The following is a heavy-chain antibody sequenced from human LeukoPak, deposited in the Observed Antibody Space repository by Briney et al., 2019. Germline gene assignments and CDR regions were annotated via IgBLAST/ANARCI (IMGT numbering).Heavy chain of an antibody. D-gene: IGHD3-9*01. CDR3: ARDLLGSATSYSSGAWDY. J-gene: IGHJ4*02. Sequence: ASVKVSCKASGYTFTSYDINWVRQATGQGLEWMGWMNPNSGNTGYAQKFQGRVTMTRNTSISTAYMELSSLRAEDTAVYYCARDLLGSATSYSSGAWDYWGQGTLVTVSS. V-gene: IGHV1-8*01. CDR2: MNPNSGNT. CDR1: GYTFTSYD.